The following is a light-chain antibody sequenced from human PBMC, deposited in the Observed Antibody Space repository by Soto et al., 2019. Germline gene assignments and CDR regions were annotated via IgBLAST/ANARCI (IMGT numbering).Light chain of an antibody. Sequence: EIVLTQSPGTLSLSPGERATLSCRASQSVSSSYLAWYQQKPGQAPRLLIYGASSRATGIPDRFSGSGSGTGFTLTIIRLGPEDFAVYSCQQYGSSSVTFGQGTKVEIK. CDR1: QSVSSSY. CDR2: GAS. J-gene: IGKJ1*01. V-gene: IGKV3-20*01. CDR3: QQYGSSSVT.